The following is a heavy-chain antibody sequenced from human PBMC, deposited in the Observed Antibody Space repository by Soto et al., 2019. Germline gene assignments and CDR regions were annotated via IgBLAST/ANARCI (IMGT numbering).Heavy chain of an antibody. J-gene: IGHJ6*02. Sequence: ASVKVSCKASGYTFSSYGISWARQAPGQGLEWMAWISVYNGNTKYAQKAQGRVIMTTDTSTSTAYMELRSLRSDDTAMYYCARDAAVLPAVPALNYYYGMDVWGQGTTVTVAS. CDR1: GYTFSSYG. CDR3: ARDAAVLPAVPALNYYYGMDV. D-gene: IGHD2-2*01. V-gene: IGHV1-18*01. CDR2: ISVYNGNT.